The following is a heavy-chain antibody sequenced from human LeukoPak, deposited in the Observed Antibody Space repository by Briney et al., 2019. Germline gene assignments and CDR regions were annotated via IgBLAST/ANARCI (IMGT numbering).Heavy chain of an antibody. V-gene: IGHV3-7*03. D-gene: IGHD4-23*01. CDR2: IKQDGSEK. Sequence: PGGSLRLSCAASGFTFSSYWMSWVRQAPGKGLEWVANIKQDGSEKYYVDSVKGRLTVSRDNAKNSLYLQMNSLRAEDTAVYYCARVTAPAYYYYYGMDVWGQGTTVTVSS. CDR1: GFTFSSYW. CDR3: ARVTAPAYYYYYGMDV. J-gene: IGHJ6*02.